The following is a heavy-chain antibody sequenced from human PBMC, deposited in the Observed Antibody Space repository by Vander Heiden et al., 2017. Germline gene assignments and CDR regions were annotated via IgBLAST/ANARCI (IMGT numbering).Heavy chain of an antibody. V-gene: IGHV3-15*01. CDR2: IKRKADGETV. CDR3: TTMTTMNSDY. J-gene: IGHJ4*02. Sequence: EVQLVDSGGGWVKPGGALRLSCAASGFTFYNAWMRWVRQAPGKGLEWVGRIKRKADGETVDYAAPVSGRFTISRDDSENTVYLHMDSLESGDTAVYYCTTMTTMNSDYWGQGTLVTVAS. D-gene: IGHD3-3*01. CDR1: GFTFYNAW.